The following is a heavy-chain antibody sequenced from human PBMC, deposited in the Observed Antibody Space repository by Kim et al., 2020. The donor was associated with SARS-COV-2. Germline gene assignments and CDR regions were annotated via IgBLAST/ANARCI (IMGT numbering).Heavy chain of an antibody. CDR2: ISRDGSAT. CDR3: ARAGGAGGFDY. Sequence: GGSLRLSCVASGFNFSGFWIHWVRQAPGKGLVWVSRISRDGSATNYGDSVKGRFTISRDNTQDTVFLELNSLRVEDTALYYCARAGGAGGFDYWGQGTRVTVSS. CDR1: GFNFSGFW. D-gene: IGHD3-10*01. V-gene: IGHV3-74*01. J-gene: IGHJ4*02.